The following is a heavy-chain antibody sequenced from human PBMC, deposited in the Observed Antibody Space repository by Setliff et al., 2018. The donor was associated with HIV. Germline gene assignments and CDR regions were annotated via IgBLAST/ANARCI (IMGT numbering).Heavy chain of an antibody. CDR2: ISNSGSFI. CDR3: AIHFDTSGHYSPIDS. CDR1: GFIFSRYS. J-gene: IGHJ4*02. V-gene: IGHV3-21*01. D-gene: IGHD3-22*01. Sequence: GGSPRLSCAASGFIFSRYSMTWVRQAPGKGLEWVSSISNSGSFIYYADSVKGRFTISRDNAKNSLSLQMSSLRAEDTAVYYCAIHFDTSGHYSPIDSWGQGTLVTVSS.